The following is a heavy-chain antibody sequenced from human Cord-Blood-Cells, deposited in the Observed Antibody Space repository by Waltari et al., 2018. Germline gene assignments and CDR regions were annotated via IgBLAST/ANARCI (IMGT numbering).Heavy chain of an antibody. CDR3: AKDFGAGDAFDI. Sequence: QVQLVESGGGVVQPGRSLRLSCAASGFTFSSYGMHWVRQAPGKGLEWVAVISYDGSNKYYADSVKGRFTSSRDNSKNTLYLQMNSLRAEDTAVYYCAKDFGAGDAFDIWGQGTMVTVSS. D-gene: IGHD3-10*01. J-gene: IGHJ3*02. V-gene: IGHV3-30*18. CDR1: GFTFSSYG. CDR2: ISYDGSNK.